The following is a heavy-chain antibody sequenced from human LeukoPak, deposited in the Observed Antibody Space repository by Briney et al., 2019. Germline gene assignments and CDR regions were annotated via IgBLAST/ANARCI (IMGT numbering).Heavy chain of an antibody. V-gene: IGHV3-66*01. CDR2: IYSGGST. CDR3: ARDRSFFV. Sequence: PGGSLRLSCAASGFTFSSYGMSWVRQAPGKGLEWVSVIYSGGSTYYADSVKGRFTISRDNSKNTLYLQMNSLRAEDTAVYYCARDRSFFVWGKGTTVTISS. CDR1: GFTFSSYG. D-gene: IGHD3-16*02. J-gene: IGHJ6*04.